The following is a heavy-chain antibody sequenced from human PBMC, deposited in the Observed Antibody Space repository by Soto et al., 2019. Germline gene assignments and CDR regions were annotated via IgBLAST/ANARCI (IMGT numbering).Heavy chain of an antibody. J-gene: IGHJ4*02. Sequence: QVQLQESGPGLVKPSETLSLTCTVSGGSISSYYWSWIRQPPGKGLEWIGYICYSGRTNYNPSLKSRVTISLDTSKNLFSLTLSSVTAADTAVYYCARRYGYSFDYWGQGTLVTVSS. CDR3: ARRYGYSFDY. CDR2: ICYSGRT. V-gene: IGHV4-59*08. D-gene: IGHD1-1*01. CDR1: GGSISSYY.